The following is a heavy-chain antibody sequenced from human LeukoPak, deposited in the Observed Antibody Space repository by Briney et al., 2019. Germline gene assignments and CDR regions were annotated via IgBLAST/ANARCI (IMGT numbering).Heavy chain of an antibody. CDR2: IYHSGST. V-gene: IGHV4-38-2*01. Sequence: PSETLSLTCAVSGYSISSGYYWGWIRQPPGKGLEWIGSIYHSGSTYYNPSLKSRVTISVDTSKHQFSLKLSSVTAADTAVYYCARTVVDYVWGSYRYNPDYWGQGTLVTVSS. J-gene: IGHJ4*02. D-gene: IGHD3-16*02. CDR3: ARTVVDYVWGSYRYNPDY. CDR1: GYSISSGYY.